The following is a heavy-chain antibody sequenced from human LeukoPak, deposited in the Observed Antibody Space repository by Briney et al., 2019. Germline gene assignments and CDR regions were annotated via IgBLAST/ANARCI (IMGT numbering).Heavy chain of an antibody. CDR3: ARAGGYSYGYAY. D-gene: IGHD5-18*01. CDR1: GGSFSGYY. V-gene: IGHV4-34*01. CDR2: INHSGST. Sequence: SETLSLTCAVYGGSFSGYYWSWIRQPPGKGLEWIGEINHSGSTNYNPSPKSRVTISVDTSKNQFSLKLSSVTAADTAVYYCARAGGYSYGYAYWGQGTLVTVSS. J-gene: IGHJ4*02.